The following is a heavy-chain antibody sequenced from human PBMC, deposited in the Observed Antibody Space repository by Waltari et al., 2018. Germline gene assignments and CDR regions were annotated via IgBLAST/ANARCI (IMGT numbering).Heavy chain of an antibody. CDR1: GFTFSSYA. D-gene: IGHD3-10*01. V-gene: IGHV3-30-3*01. CDR3: ARGGELDY. J-gene: IGHJ4*02. CDR2: ISYDGSNK. Sequence: QVQLVESGGGVVQPGRSPRLSCAASGFTFSSYAMHWVRQAPGKGLEWVAVISYDGSNKYYADSVKGRFTISRDNSKNTLYLQMNSLRAEDTAVYYCARGGELDYWGQGTLVTVSS.